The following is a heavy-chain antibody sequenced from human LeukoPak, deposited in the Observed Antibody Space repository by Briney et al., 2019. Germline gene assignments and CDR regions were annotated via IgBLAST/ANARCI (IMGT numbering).Heavy chain of an antibody. CDR2: ISSSGSTI. J-gene: IGHJ6*02. V-gene: IGHV3-48*03. CDR1: GFTFSTYE. Sequence: GGSLRLSCAASGFTFSTYEMNWVRQAPGKGLEWVSYISSSGSTIYYTDSVKGRFTISRDNAKNSLSLQMDSLRAEDTAVYYCAGPADHYYYGMDVWGQGTTVTVSS. CDR3: AGPADHYYYGMDV.